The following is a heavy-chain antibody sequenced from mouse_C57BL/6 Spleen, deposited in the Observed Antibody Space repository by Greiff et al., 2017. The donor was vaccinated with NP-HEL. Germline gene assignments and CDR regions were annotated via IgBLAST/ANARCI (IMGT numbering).Heavy chain of an antibody. CDR3: GRLRDPPYAMDY. CDR1: GFSFNTYA. V-gene: IGHV10-1*01. CDR2: IRSKSNNYAT. Sequence: EVQVVESGGGLVQPKGSLKLSCAASGFSFNTYAMNWVRQAPGKGLEWVARIRSKSNNYATYYADSVKDRFTISRDDSASMLYLQMNNLKTEDTAMYYGGRLRDPPYAMDYWGQGTSVTVSS. J-gene: IGHJ4*01.